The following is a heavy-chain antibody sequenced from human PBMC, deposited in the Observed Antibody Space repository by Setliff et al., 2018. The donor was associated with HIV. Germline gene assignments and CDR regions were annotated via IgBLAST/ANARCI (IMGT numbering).Heavy chain of an antibody. CDR2: IYYSGDT. D-gene: IGHD3-10*01. Sequence: SETLSLTCTVSGASVNSDDYYWSWIRQTPGKGLEWIGYIYYSGDTYYNATLQSRATILLDTSKNQFFLTLTSVTAADTAVYFCARVPFGSGSYYFDFWGQGTLVTVSS. CDR1: GASVNSDDYY. CDR3: ARVPFGSGSYYFDF. V-gene: IGHV4-30-4*01. J-gene: IGHJ4*02.